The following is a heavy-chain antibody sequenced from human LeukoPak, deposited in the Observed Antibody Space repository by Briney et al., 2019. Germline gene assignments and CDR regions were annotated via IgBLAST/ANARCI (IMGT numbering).Heavy chain of an antibody. Sequence: PSETLSLTCTVSGGSISSSSYYWGWIRQPPGKGLEWIGSIYYSGSTYYNPSLKSRVTISVDTSKNQFSLKLSSVTAADTAVYYCARVGIGHSRFDYWGQGTLVTVSS. CDR3: ARVGIGHSRFDY. D-gene: IGHD1-14*01. V-gene: IGHV4-39*07. CDR2: IYYSGST. CDR1: GGSISSSSYY. J-gene: IGHJ4*02.